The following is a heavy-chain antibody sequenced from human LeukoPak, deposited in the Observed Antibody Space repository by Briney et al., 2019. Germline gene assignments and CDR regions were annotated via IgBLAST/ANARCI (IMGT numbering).Heavy chain of an antibody. V-gene: IGHV4-59*01. CDR3: ARAWYDFWSGYSMGAFDI. Sequence: SETLSLTCTVSGGSISGYYWSWIRQPPGKGLEWIGYIYYSGSTNYNPSLKSRVTISVDTSKNQFSLKLSSVTAADTAVYYCARAWYDFWSGYSMGAFDIWGQGTMVTVSS. CDR2: IYYSGST. J-gene: IGHJ3*02. CDR1: GGSISGYY. D-gene: IGHD3-3*01.